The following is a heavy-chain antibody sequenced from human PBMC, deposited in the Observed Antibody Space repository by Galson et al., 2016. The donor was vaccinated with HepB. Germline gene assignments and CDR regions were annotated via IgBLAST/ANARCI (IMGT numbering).Heavy chain of an antibody. D-gene: IGHD3-22*01. CDR3: EGYSDPFDI. J-gene: IGHJ3*02. V-gene: IGHV3-33*01. CDR2: IRYDGSNK. Sequence: SLRLSCAAPGFTFSSNGMHWVRQAPGKGLEWVAVIRYDGSNKYYADSVKGRFTISRDNSKNTLYLQMNNLRAEDTAIYYCEGYSDPFDIWGQGTMVTVSS. CDR1: GFTFSSNG.